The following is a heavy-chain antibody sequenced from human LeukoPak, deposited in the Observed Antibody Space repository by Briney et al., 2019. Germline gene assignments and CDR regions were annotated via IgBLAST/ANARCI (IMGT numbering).Heavy chain of an antibody. CDR3: ARSSSGSYPYFDY. J-gene: IGHJ4*02. Sequence: PSETLSLTCTVSGYSISSGYYWGWIRQPPGKGLEWIGSIYHSGSTYYNPSLKSRVTISVDTSKNQFSLKLSSVTAADTAVYYCARSSSGSYPYFDYWGQGTLVTVSS. V-gene: IGHV4-38-2*02. CDR2: IYHSGST. D-gene: IGHD1-26*01. CDR1: GYSISSGYY.